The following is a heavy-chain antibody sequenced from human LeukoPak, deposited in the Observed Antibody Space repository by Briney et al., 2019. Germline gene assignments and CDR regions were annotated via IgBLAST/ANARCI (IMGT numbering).Heavy chain of an antibody. J-gene: IGHJ4*02. CDR3: ANYYYDSSGYYLGGFDY. CDR1: GFTFSSYG. Sequence: PGGSLRLSCAASGFTFSSYGMSWVRQAPGKGLEWVSAISGSGGSTSYADSVKGRFTISRDNSKNTLYLQMNSLRAEDTAVYYCANYYYDSSGYYLGGFDYWGQGTLVTVSS. CDR2: ISGSGGST. D-gene: IGHD3-22*01. V-gene: IGHV3-23*01.